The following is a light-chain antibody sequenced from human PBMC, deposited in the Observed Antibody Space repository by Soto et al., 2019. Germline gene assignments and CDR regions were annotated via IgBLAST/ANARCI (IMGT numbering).Light chain of an antibody. V-gene: IGLV1-47*02. J-gene: IGLJ3*02. Sequence: QSVLAQPPSASGTPGQRVTISCSGRTSNIGTNYVYWYQLLPGTAPKLLIYSTHRRPSGVPDRLSGSKSGTLASLAISGLRSEDEANYYCAAWDDSRSGPVFGGGTKLTVL. CDR2: STH. CDR1: TSNIGTNY. CDR3: AAWDDSRSGPV.